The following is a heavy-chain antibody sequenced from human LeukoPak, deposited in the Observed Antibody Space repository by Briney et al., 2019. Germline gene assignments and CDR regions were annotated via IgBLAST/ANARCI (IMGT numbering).Heavy chain of an antibody. V-gene: IGHV4-39*01. Sequence: KPSETLSLTCTVSGDSISNSDYYWGWIRQPPGKGLEWIALINYSGRTFYNPSLRSRVTMSVDMSKNQFSLNLNSVTAADTAVYYCARRRKDLNWFDPWGQGTLVTVSS. CDR3: ARRRKDLNWFDP. J-gene: IGHJ5*02. CDR2: INYSGRT. CDR1: GDSISNSDYY.